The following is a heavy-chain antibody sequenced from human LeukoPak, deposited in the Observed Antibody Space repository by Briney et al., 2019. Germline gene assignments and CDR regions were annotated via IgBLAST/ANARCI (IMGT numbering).Heavy chain of an antibody. CDR3: AGLGYDSSGYYLDY. CDR1: GFTFSSYA. D-gene: IGHD3-22*01. V-gene: IGHV3-23*01. Sequence: QPGGSLRLSCAASGFTFSSYAMSWVRQAPGKGLEWVSAISGSGGSTYYADSVKGRFTISRDNSKNTLYLQMNSLRAEDTAVYYCAGLGYDSSGYYLDYWGQGTLVTVSS. J-gene: IGHJ4*02. CDR2: ISGSGGST.